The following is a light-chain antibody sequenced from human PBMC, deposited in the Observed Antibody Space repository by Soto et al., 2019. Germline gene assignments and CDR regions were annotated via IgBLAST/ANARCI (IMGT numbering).Light chain of an antibody. Sequence: DIQMTQSPSSLFAAVGDRVIITCRASQTISSNLNWYQQKPGKAPNLLIYAASSLQSGVPPRFSGSGSGTDFTLTISSLQPDDFATYYCQQSYSTPLTFGGGTKLESK. CDR3: QQSYSTPLT. J-gene: IGKJ4*01. CDR1: QTISSN. CDR2: AAS. V-gene: IGKV1-39*01.